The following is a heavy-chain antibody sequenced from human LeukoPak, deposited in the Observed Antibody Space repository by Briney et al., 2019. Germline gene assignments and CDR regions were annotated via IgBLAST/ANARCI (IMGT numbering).Heavy chain of an antibody. J-gene: IGHJ5*02. V-gene: IGHV4-39*01. CDR1: GGSISSSSHY. Sequence: PSETLSLTCSVSGGSISSSSHYWGWIRQPPGKGLEWIGNIYYSGSTYYNPSLKSRVTISVDTSKNQFSLKLSSVTAADTAVYYCARHVDFWSSYSRGWLDPWGQGTLVTVSS. D-gene: IGHD3-3*01. CDR2: IYYSGST. CDR3: ARHVDFWSSYSRGWLDP.